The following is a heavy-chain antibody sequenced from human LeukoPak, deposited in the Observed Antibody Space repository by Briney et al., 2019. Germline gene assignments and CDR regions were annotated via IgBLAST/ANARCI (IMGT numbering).Heavy chain of an antibody. CDR3: ARGHYVGSRF. V-gene: IGHV3-53*01. CDR1: GLTVSTYF. D-gene: IGHD3-10*02. Sequence: GGSLTLSCAASGLTVSTYFMNWIRQAPGKGLEWVSVMHSGGTTYYADSVRGRFTISRDNSKNTRYLQMTSMRAEDTAVYYCARGHYVGSRFWGQGTLVTVSS. J-gene: IGHJ4*02. CDR2: MHSGGTT.